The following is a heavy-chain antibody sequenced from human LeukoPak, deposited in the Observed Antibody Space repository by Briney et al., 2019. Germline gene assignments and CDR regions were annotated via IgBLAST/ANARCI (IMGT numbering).Heavy chain of an antibody. V-gene: IGHV4-31*03. Sequence: SQTLSLTCTVSGGYISSGGYYWSWIRQHPGRGLEWIGYIYYSGSTYYNPSLKSRVTISADTSKNHFSLTLSSVTAADTAVYYCARARSAAGNFDYWGQGTLVTVPS. CDR1: GGYISSGGYY. D-gene: IGHD6-13*01. CDR3: ARARSAAGNFDY. J-gene: IGHJ4*02. CDR2: IYYSGST.